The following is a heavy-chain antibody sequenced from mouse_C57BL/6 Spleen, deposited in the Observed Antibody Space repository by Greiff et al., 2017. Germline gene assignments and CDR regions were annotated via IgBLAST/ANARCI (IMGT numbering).Heavy chain of an antibody. CDR1: GFNFSDYG. Sequence: EVQLVESGGGLVKPGGSLKLSCAASGFNFSDYGMHWVRQAPEKGLEWVAYISSGSSTFYYAATVQGRFTISRDNAKNTLFLQMTSLRSEDTAMYYCARTGYITTVVATSYYVDYWGQGTTLTVSS. CDR3: ARTGYITTVVATSYYVDY. CDR2: ISSGSSTF. D-gene: IGHD1-1*01. J-gene: IGHJ2*01. V-gene: IGHV5-17*01.